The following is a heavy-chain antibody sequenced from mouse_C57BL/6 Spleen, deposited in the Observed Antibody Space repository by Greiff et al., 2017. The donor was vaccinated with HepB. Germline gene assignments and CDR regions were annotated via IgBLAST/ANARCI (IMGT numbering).Heavy chain of an antibody. J-gene: IGHJ2*01. D-gene: IGHD1-1*01. CDR3: ARSYYASRFDY. CDR2: INPNNGGT. V-gene: IGHV1-18*01. CDR1: GYTFTDYN. Sequence: VQLQQSGPELAKPGASVKIPCKASGYTFTDYNMDWVKQSHGKSLEWIGDINPNNGGTIYNQKFKGKATLTVDKSSSTAYMELRSLTSEDTAVYYCARSYYASRFDYWGQGTTLTVSS.